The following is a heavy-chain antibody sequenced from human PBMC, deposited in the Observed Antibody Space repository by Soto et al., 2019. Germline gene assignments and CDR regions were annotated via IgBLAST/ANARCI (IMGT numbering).Heavy chain of an antibody. D-gene: IGHD5-18*01. CDR2: IIPIFGTA. Sequence: QVQLVQSGAEVKKPGSSVKVSCKASGGTFSSYAISWVRQAPGQGLEWMGGIIPIFGTANYAQKFQGRVTITADESTSTPNMELRSLRAEDRGVYYCARGETALGGWGYFDYRGQGPLVT. J-gene: IGHJ4*02. CDR3: ARGETALGGWGYFDY. V-gene: IGHV1-69*01. CDR1: GGTFSSYA.